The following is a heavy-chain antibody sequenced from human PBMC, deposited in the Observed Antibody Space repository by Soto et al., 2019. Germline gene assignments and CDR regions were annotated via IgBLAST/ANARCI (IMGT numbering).Heavy chain of an antibody. J-gene: IGHJ6*02. V-gene: IGHV3-30-3*01. CDR3: ARGYYYDSSGYYHYYGMDV. Sequence: GGSLRLSCAASGFTFSSYAMHWVRQAPGKGLEWVAVISYDGSNKYYADSVKGRFTISRDNSKNTRYLQMNSLRAEDTAVYYCARGYYYDSSGYYHYYGMDVWGQGTTVTVSS. CDR1: GFTFSSYA. D-gene: IGHD3-22*01. CDR2: ISYDGSNK.